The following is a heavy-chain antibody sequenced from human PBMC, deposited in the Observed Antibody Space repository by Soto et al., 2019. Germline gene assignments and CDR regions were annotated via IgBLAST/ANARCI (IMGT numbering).Heavy chain of an antibody. CDR1: GFAFNTYS. CDR3: ARASGWPEGAFDI. V-gene: IGHV3-48*01. D-gene: IGHD6-25*01. Sequence: EVQLVESGGGLLQPGGSLRLSCAASGFAFNTYSMNWVRQAPGKGLEWVSHISSGSGTIYYADSMKGRFTISRDNGKNALYLQMNRLAAEDTAVYYCARASGWPEGAFDIWGQGTMVTVSS. CDR2: ISSGSGTI. J-gene: IGHJ3*02.